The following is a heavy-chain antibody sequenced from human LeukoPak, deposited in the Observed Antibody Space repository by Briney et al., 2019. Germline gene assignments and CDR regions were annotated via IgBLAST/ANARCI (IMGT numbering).Heavy chain of an antibody. CDR1: GYTFTSYG. V-gene: IGHV1-18*01. CDR2: IIAYNGKT. D-gene: IGHD6-6*01. J-gene: IGHJ5*02. CDR3: ARGWRRIAGRGPAWYNWFDP. Sequence: ASVKVSCKASGYTFTSYGISWVRQAPGQGLEWMGWIIAYNGKTNYAQKLQGRVTITTDTSTSTAYMELRSLRSDDTAVYYCARGWRRIAGRGPAWYNWFDPWGQGTLVTVSS.